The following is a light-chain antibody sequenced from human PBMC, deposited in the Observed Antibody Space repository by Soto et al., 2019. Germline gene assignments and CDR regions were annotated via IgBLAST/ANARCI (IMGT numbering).Light chain of an antibody. Sequence: EVVLTQSPATLSLSPGERATLSCRASENVRTFVDWYQQKPGQAPRLLIYGASNRATGIPARFSGSGSGTDFTLTISNLEPEDSAVYYCHQYNSWPRGTFGPGTKVEIK. V-gene: IGKV3-11*01. CDR2: GAS. CDR1: ENVRTF. CDR3: HQYNSWPRGT. J-gene: IGKJ3*01.